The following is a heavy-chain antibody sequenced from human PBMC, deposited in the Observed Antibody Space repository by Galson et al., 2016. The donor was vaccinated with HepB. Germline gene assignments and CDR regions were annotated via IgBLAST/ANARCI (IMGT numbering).Heavy chain of an antibody. CDR1: GYTFTSYD. CDR3: ARGAPTMPY. Sequence: SVKVSCKASGYTFTSYDITWVRQATGPGLEWMGWMNPNNGKTGYAQKFQGRVTMTRNIPTSTAYMEVTRLRPEDTAVYYCARGAPTMPYWGQGTLVTVSS. D-gene: IGHD5-24*01. J-gene: IGHJ4*02. V-gene: IGHV1-8*01. CDR2: MNPNNGKT.